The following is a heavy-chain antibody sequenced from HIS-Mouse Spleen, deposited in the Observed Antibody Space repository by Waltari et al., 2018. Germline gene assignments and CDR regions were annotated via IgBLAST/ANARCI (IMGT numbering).Heavy chain of an antibody. Sequence: QVQLQESGPGLVKPSQTLSLTCTVSGGSISSGGYYWSWVRQPPGKGLEWIVYIYYSGSTYDNPSLKSRVTISVDTSKNQFSLKLSSVTAADTAVYYCARNPYYDFWSGYSDNWFDPWGQGTLVTVSS. CDR3: ARNPYYDFWSGYSDNWFDP. J-gene: IGHJ5*02. V-gene: IGHV4-31*03. CDR1: GGSISSGGYY. CDR2: IYYSGST. D-gene: IGHD3-3*01.